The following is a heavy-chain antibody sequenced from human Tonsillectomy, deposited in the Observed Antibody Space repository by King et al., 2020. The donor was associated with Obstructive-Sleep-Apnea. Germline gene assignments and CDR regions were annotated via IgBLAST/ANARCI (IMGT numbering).Heavy chain of an antibody. D-gene: IGHD5-24*01. V-gene: IGHV3-30*04. Sequence: QLVESGGGVVQPGRSLRLSCAASGFIFSSYAMHWVRQAPGKGLECVAVISYDGSNKDYADSVKGRLTISRDNSKNTLYLQMNSLRAEDTDVYYCATGSDGYNLGCPKFDYWGQGTLVIVSS. CDR2: ISYDGSNK. CDR3: ATGSDGYNLGCPKFDY. J-gene: IGHJ4*02. CDR1: GFIFSSYA.